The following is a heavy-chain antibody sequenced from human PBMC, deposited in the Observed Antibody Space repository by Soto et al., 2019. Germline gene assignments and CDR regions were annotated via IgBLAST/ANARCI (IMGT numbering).Heavy chain of an antibody. CDR2: IIPIFGTA. D-gene: IGHD3-9*01. CDR1: GGTFSSYA. V-gene: IGHV1-69*13. J-gene: IGHJ4*02. CDR3: ARKGLRYFDWLSSFDD. Sequence: ASVKVSCKASGGTFSSYAISWVRQAPGQGLEWMGGIIPIFGTANYAQKFQGRVTITADESTSTAYMELSSLRSEDTAVYYCARKGLRYFDWLSSFDDWGQGTLVTV.